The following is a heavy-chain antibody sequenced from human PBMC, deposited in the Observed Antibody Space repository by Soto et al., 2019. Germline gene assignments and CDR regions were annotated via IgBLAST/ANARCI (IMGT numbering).Heavy chain of an antibody. V-gene: IGHV1-8*01. J-gene: IGHJ3*02. Sequence: ASVKVSCKASGYTFASYDINWVRQATGQGLEWMGWMNPNSGNTGYAQKFRGRVTMTRNTSISTAYMELSSLRSEDTAVYYCASGVNNWNAFDIWGQGTMVTVS. CDR3: ASGVNNWNAFDI. CDR2: MNPNSGNT. D-gene: IGHD1-20*01. CDR1: GYTFASYD.